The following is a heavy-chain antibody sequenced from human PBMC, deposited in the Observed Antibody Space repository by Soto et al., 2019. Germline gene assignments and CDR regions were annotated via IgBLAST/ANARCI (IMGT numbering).Heavy chain of an antibody. CDR1: GYTFSYYG. Sequence: ASVKVSCKASGYTFSYYGMHWVRQAPGQRLEWMAWINVGKGSTKYSPKFQGRVTITRDTSASTAYMDLSSLRSEDTAVYYCARFYRGDYDSSGYTENWGQGTLVTVSS. V-gene: IGHV1-3*01. D-gene: IGHD3-22*01. CDR3: ARFYRGDYDSSGYTEN. CDR2: INVGKGST. J-gene: IGHJ4*01.